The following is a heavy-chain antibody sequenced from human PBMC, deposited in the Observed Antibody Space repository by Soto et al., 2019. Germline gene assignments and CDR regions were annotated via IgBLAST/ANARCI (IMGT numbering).Heavy chain of an antibody. D-gene: IGHD4-17*01. CDR2: SGDSGGST. CDR1: GFTFSSYA. J-gene: IGHJ5*02. Sequence: EVQVLESGGGLIQPGGSLRLSCTASGFTFSSYAMTWVRQAPGKGLEWVSTSGDSGGSTYYADSVKGRFTISRDNSKNALYVQMNSLRAEDTAIYYCAKDRAGDYSVAAPKGDWFDPWGQGTLVTVSS. V-gene: IGHV3-23*01. CDR3: AKDRAGDYSVAAPKGDWFDP.